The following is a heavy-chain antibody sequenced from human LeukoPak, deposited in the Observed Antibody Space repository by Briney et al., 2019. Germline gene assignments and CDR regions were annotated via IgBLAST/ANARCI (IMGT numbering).Heavy chain of an antibody. CDR1: GFTISRYG. V-gene: IGHV3-30*02. J-gene: IGHJ4*02. Sequence: GGSLRLSCAASGFTISRYGMHWVRQAPGKGLEWVAFIRYDGSNKYYADSVKGRFTISRDNSKKTLYLQMNSLRAEDTAVYYCAKGRSREDFEYWGQGTLVTVSS. CDR3: AKGRSREDFEY. CDR2: IRYDGSNK. D-gene: IGHD1-26*01.